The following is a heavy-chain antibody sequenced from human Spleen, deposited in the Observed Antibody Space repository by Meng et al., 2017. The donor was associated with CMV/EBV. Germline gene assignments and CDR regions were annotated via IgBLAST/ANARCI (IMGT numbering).Heavy chain of an antibody. CDR3: ARGEGSADAFDI. V-gene: IGHV1-18*01. Sequence: ASVKVSCKTSGYTFTSYGISWVRQAPGQGLEWMGWISAYNGNTNYAQKLQGRVTMNTDTSTSTDYMELRSLRSDDTAVYYCARGEGSADAFDIWGQGTMVTVSS. D-gene: IGHD3-16*01. CDR1: GYTFTSYG. J-gene: IGHJ3*02. CDR2: ISAYNGNT.